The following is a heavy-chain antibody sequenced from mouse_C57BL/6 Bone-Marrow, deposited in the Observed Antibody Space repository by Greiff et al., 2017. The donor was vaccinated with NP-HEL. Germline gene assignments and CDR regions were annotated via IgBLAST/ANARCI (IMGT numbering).Heavy chain of an antibody. V-gene: IGHV1-7*01. CDR1: GYTFTSYW. D-gene: IGHD3-2*02. J-gene: IGHJ2*01. Sequence: QVQLKESGAELAKPGASVKLSCKASGYTFTSYWMPWVKQRPGQGLEWIGYINPSSGYTKYNQKFKDKATLTADKSSSTAYMQLSSLTYEDSAVYYCAREGAQASYYFDYWGQGTTLTVSS. CDR3: AREGAQASYYFDY. CDR2: INPSSGYT.